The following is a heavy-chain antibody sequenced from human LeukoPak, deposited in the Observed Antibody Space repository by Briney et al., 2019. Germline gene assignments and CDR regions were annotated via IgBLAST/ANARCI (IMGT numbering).Heavy chain of an antibody. CDR3: AREEEGDAFDI. CDR2: INTDGTRT. V-gene: IGHV3-74*01. CDR1: GFTFSNYW. J-gene: IGHJ3*02. Sequence: GGSLRLSCAASGFTFSNYWMHWVRQAPGRGLVWVSRINTDGTRTSYADSVKGRFTISRDNAKNTLYLQMNSLRAEDTAVYYCAREEEGDAFDIWGQGTMVTVSS.